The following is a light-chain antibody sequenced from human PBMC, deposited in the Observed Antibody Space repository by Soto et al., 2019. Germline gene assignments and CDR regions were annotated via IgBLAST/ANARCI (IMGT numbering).Light chain of an antibody. Sequence: DIQMTQSPPSLSASVGDTVTISCRASQYIASYINWYQQKPGKAPQLLIFTATQLASDVPSRFSGSRSGARSGTDFTLTITSLLPGDSATYYCQHTYSTPFTFGLGTKLEI. J-gene: IGKJ2*01. V-gene: IGKV1-39*01. CDR3: QHTYSTPFT. CDR2: TAT. CDR1: QYIASY.